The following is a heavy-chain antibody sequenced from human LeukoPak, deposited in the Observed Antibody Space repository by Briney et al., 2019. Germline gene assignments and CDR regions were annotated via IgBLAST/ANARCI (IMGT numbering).Heavy chain of an antibody. CDR3: AKEGSGAGPTQFDY. V-gene: IGHV3-23*01. Sequence: GGSLRLSCAASGFTFSGYAMSWVRQAPGKGLEWVSAITGISDGTYYADSVKGRFTISRDNSRNTLDLQMNSLRADDTAIYYRAKEGSGAGPTQFDYWGQGTLVTVSS. J-gene: IGHJ4*02. D-gene: IGHD6-19*01. CDR2: ITGISDGT. CDR1: GFTFSGYA.